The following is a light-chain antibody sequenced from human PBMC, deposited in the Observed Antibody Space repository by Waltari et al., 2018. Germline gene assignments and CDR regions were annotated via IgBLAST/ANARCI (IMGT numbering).Light chain of an antibody. CDR1: QSVLYSSNNKNY. CDR2: WAS. CDR3: QQYYSPPLT. V-gene: IGKV4-1*01. Sequence: DIVMTQSPDYLAVSLGERATINCKYSQSVLYSSNNKNYLAWYQQKPGQPPKLLIYWASSRESGVPGRFSGSWSGSYFTLTIRSLQAEDVAVYYCQQYYSPPLTFGGGTKVEIK. J-gene: IGKJ4*01.